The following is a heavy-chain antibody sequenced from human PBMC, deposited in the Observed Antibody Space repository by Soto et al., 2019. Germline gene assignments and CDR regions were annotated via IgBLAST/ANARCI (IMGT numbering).Heavy chain of an antibody. CDR1: GYTFTSYG. D-gene: IGHD6-19*01. CDR2: ISAYNGNT. CDR3: ALATNTEGASSGWYWMVDAFDI. Sequence: ASVKVSCKASGYTFTSYGISWVRQAPGQGLEWMGWISAYNGNTNYAQKLQGRVTMTTETSTSTTYMELRSLRSDDTAVYYCALATNTEGASSGWYWMVDAFDIWGQGTMVTVSS. J-gene: IGHJ3*02. V-gene: IGHV1-18*01.